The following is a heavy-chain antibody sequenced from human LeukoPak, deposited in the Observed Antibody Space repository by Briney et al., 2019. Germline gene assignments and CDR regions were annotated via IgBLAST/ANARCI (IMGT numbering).Heavy chain of an antibody. CDR3: ARVGAAVAGDFDY. J-gene: IGHJ4*02. CDR1: GGSISSYY. Sequence: SETLSLTCTVSGGSISSYYWSWIRQPPGQGLEWMGYIYYSGSTNYNPSLKSRVTISVDTSKNQFSLKLSAVTAADTAVYYCARVGAAVAGDFDYWGQGTLVTVSS. CDR2: IYYSGST. D-gene: IGHD6-19*01. V-gene: IGHV4-59*01.